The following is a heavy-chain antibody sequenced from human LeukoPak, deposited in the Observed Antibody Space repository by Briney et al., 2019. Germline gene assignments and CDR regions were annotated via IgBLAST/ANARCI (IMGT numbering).Heavy chain of an antibody. Sequence: GGSLRLSCTASGFTFSSYAMSWVRQAPGKGLEWVSAISGSGGSTYYADSVKGRFTISRDNSKNTLYLQMNSLRAEDTAVYYCAKGFMVRGVSFDYWGQGTLVTVSS. CDR2: ISGSGGST. D-gene: IGHD3-10*01. CDR1: GFTFSSYA. J-gene: IGHJ4*02. CDR3: AKGFMVRGVSFDY. V-gene: IGHV3-23*01.